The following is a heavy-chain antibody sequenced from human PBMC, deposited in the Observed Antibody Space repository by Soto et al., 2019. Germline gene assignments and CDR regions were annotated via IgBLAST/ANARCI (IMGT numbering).Heavy chain of an antibody. CDR3: ASTYSRRTPRTDY. V-gene: IGHV3-11*01. D-gene: IGHD6-13*01. J-gene: IGHJ4*02. CDR2: ISSSGSTI. CDR1: GFTFSDYY. Sequence: GGSLRLSCAASGFTFSDYYMSWIRQAPGKGLEWVSYISSSGSTIYYADSVKGRFTISRDNAKNSLYLQMNSLRAEDTAVYYCASTYSRRTPRTDYWGQGTLVTVSS.